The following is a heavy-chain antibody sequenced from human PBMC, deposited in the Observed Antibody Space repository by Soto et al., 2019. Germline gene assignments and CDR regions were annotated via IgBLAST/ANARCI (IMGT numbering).Heavy chain of an antibody. J-gene: IGHJ4*02. CDR1: AFSLSTNGVG. CDR3: VHTVMVNTITGGHYCAY. Sequence: QITLEESGPTLVKPTQTLTLTCTFSAFSLSTNGVGVGWIRQPPGKPLEWLAVIYWNEDKRYSRSLKSRLSITKDTSKNQVVLTMTTIDPVDTATYYCVHTVMVNTITGGHYCAYWGPGILVTVSS. V-gene: IGHV2-5*01. CDR2: IYWNEDK. D-gene: IGHD2-8*01.